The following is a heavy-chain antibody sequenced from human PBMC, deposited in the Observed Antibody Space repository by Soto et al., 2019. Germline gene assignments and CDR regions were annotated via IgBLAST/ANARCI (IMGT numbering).Heavy chain of an antibody. CDR2: MYYSGST. CDR3: ATMPITGETPYYFDY. CDR1: GGSISSYSHY. J-gene: IGHJ4*02. Sequence: QLQLQESGPRLVKPSETLSLTCTVSGGSISSYSHYCGWIRQPPGQGLEWIGYMYYSGSTYYNPSLKSRVTMSGDTSKKQFSLNLSSVTAADTAVYYCATMPITGETPYYFDYWAQGTLVTVSS. V-gene: IGHV4-39*01. D-gene: IGHD1-20*01.